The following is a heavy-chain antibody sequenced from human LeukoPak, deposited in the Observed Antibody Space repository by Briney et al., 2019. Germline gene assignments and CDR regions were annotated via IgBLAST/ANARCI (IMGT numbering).Heavy chain of an antibody. CDR2: IIPIFGTA. V-gene: IGHV1-69*13. J-gene: IGHJ4*02. CDR3: AREGLGYYDSSGPPSY. D-gene: IGHD3-22*01. Sequence: GASVKVSCKASGYTVTGYYMHWVRQAPGQGLEWMGGIIPIFGTANYAQKFQGRVTITADESTSTAYMELSSLRSEDTAVYYCAREGLGYYDSSGPPSYWGQGTLVTVSS. CDR1: GYTVTGYY.